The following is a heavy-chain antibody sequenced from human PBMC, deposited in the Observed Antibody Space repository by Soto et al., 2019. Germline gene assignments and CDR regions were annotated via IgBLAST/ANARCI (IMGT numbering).Heavy chain of an antibody. CDR1: GYTFTSYG. CDR2: SSAYNGNT. Sequence: QVQLVQSGAEVKKPGASVKVSCKASGYTFTSYGISWVRQAPGQVLEWMGWSSAYNGNTNYAQKLQGRVTMTTDTSTSTAYMELRSLRSDDTAVYYCARDLRYCGGDCYSPTDYWGQGTLVTAYS. D-gene: IGHD2-21*02. V-gene: IGHV1-18*04. CDR3: ARDLRYCGGDCYSPTDY. J-gene: IGHJ4*02.